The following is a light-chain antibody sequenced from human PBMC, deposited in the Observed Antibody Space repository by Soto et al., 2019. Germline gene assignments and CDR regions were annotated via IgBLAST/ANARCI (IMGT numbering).Light chain of an antibody. CDR3: QSYYSSLRGDYV. CDR1: SSNIGAGYD. CDR2: GNI. V-gene: IGLV1-40*01. J-gene: IGLJ1*01. Sequence: QSVLTQPPSVSGAPGQRVTISCTGSSSNIGAGYDVHWYQQLPGTAPKLLINGNINRPSGVPDRVSGSKSGTSASLAITGLLAEDEADYYCQSYYSSLRGDYVFGTGTKLTVL.